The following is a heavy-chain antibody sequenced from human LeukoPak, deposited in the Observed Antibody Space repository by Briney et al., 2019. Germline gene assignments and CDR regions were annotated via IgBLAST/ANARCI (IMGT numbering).Heavy chain of an antibody. J-gene: IGHJ4*02. CDR3: ARAIIMVRGVDY. CDR2: INPNTGGT. Sequence: ASVKVSCKASGYTFTGYYMHWVRQAPGQGLEWMGWINPNTGGTNYAQKFQGRVTMTRDTSISTAYMELSRLRPDDTAVYYCARAIIMVRGVDYWGQGTLVTVSS. CDR1: GYTFTGYY. V-gene: IGHV1-2*02. D-gene: IGHD3-10*01.